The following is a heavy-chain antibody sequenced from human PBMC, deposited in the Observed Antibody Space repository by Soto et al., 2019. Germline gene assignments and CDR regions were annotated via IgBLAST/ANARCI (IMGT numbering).Heavy chain of an antibody. CDR3: ARDLPIAAEPDYGMDV. Sequence: QVQLVQSGAEVKKPGASVKVSCKASGYTFTSYAISWVRQAPGQGLEWMGGIIPIFGTANYAQKFQGRVTITTDESTSTAYMELSSLRSEDTAVYYCARDLPIAAEPDYGMDVWGQGTTVTVSS. V-gene: IGHV1-69*05. J-gene: IGHJ6*02. CDR2: IIPIFGTA. D-gene: IGHD6-13*01. CDR1: GYTFTSYA.